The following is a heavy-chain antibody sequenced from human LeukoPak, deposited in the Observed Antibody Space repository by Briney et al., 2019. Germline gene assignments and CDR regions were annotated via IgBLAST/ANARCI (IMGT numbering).Heavy chain of an antibody. V-gene: IGHV3-23*01. Sequence: PGGSLTLSCAVSGFTFSSYAMSWVRQAPGRGLEWVSAISGSGGSTYYADSVKGRLTITRDHSKTTLYLQMNSLRAEDAAVYYCANDSTTVSTGNWFDAWGQGTLVTVSS. D-gene: IGHD4-17*01. CDR3: ANDSTTVSTGNWFDA. CDR1: GFTFSSYA. J-gene: IGHJ5*01. CDR2: ISGSGGST.